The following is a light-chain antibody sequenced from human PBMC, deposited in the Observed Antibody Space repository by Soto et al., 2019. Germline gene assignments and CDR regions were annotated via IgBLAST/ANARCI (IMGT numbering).Light chain of an antibody. CDR2: ATS. CDR3: QQSFSPPLT. J-gene: IGKJ4*01. CDR1: QDISNY. V-gene: IGKV1-39*01. Sequence: DIPMTQSPSAPSASVGDRVNNTFQANQDISNYLNWYQQKPGTAPKLLIFATSSLQSGVPSILSGRGSGTDFTLTISSLQPEDFATYYCQQSFSPPLTFGAGTKVDIK.